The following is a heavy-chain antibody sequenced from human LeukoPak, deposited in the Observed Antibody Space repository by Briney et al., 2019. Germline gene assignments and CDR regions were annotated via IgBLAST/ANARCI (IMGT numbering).Heavy chain of an antibody. CDR1: GGSFSGYY. CDR2: INHSGST. CDR3: ARRPVWWWLRIKNDAFDI. V-gene: IGHV4-34*01. J-gene: IGHJ3*02. D-gene: IGHD2-21*01. Sequence: SETLSLTCAVYGGSFSGYYWSWIRQPPGKGLEWIGEINHSGSTNYNPSLKSRVTISVDTSKNQFSLKLSSVTAADTAVYYCARRPVWWWLRIKNDAFDIWGQGTMVTVSS.